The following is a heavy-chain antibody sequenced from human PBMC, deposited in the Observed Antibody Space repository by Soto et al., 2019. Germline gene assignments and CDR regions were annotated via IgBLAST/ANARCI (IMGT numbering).Heavy chain of an antibody. CDR1: GFTFSSYA. Sequence: PGGSLRLSCAASGFTFSSYAMSWVRQAPGKGLEWVSAISGSGGSTYYADSVKGRFTISRDNSKNTLYLHMDSLRVEDTAIYYCAKDLGITWYTEYLQHWGQGTLVTVSS. D-gene: IGHD6-13*01. CDR2: ISGSGGST. V-gene: IGHV3-23*01. J-gene: IGHJ1*01. CDR3: AKDLGITWYTEYLQH.